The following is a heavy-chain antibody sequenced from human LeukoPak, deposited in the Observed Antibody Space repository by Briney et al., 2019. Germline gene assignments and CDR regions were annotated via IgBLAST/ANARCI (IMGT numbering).Heavy chain of an antibody. D-gene: IGHD5-24*01. CDR2: IRSKAYGGTT. V-gene: IGHV3-49*03. CDR1: GFTFGDYA. CDR3: TRYGDGYIHYFDY. Sequence: HAGGSLRLSCTASGFTFGDYAMSWFRQAPGKGLEWVGLIRSKAYGGTTEYAASVKGRFTISRDDSKSITYLQMNSLKTEDTAVYYCTRYGDGYIHYFDYWGQGTLVTVSS. J-gene: IGHJ4*02.